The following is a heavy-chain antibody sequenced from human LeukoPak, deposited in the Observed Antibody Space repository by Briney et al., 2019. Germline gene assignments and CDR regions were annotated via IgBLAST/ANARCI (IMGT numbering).Heavy chain of an antibody. D-gene: IGHD3-10*01. CDR1: GFALSSNG. J-gene: IGHJ4*02. CDR3: ARGNVLVWFGELSA. CDR2: MSYDGSRK. V-gene: IGHV3-30*03. Sequence: GRSLSLSCAASGFALSSNGMHWVRQSPGKGLEWVAVMSYDGSRKYYADSVRGRFTTSRDISKNTLYLHMNSLRVEDTAVYYCARGNVLVWFGELSAWGQGTLVTVSS.